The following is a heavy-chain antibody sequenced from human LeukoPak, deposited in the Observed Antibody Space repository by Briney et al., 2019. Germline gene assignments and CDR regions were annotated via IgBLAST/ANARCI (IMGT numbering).Heavy chain of an antibody. CDR2: ISAYNGNT. J-gene: IGHJ4*02. CDR3: ARDRHSGSFVHVDY. CDR1: GYTFTSYG. Sequence: ASVKVSCKASGYTFTSYGISWVRQAPGQGREWMGWISAYNGNTNYAQKLQGRVTMTTDTSTSTAYMELRSLRSDDTAVYYCARDRHSGSFVHVDYWGQGTLVTVSS. D-gene: IGHD1-26*01. V-gene: IGHV1-18*01.